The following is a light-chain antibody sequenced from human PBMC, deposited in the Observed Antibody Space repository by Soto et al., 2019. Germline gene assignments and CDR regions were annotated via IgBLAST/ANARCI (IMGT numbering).Light chain of an antibody. CDR3: QQYGSSPIT. CDR2: GAS. V-gene: IGKV3-20*01. Sequence: EIVLTQSPGTLSLSPGERGTLPCRASQSVINNYLAWYQQKPGQAPRLLIYGASSRATGIPERFSGSGSGTEFTLTISRLAPEDFGVNYWQQYGSSPITFGQGTRLQIK. J-gene: IGKJ5*01. CDR1: QSVINNY.